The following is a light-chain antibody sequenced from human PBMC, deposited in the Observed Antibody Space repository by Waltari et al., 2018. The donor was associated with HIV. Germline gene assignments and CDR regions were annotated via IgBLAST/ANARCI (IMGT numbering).Light chain of an antibody. V-gene: IGKV3-20*01. CDR2: GAS. Sequence: MMLVQTPVTLSLSRGGRATLSCRASQSVSSSYLAWYQQKPGQAPRLLIYGASSRATGIPDRFSGSGSGTDFTLTISRLEPEDFAVYYCHQYGSSPRTFGQGTKLEIK. CDR1: QSVSSSY. J-gene: IGKJ2*02. CDR3: HQYGSSPRT.